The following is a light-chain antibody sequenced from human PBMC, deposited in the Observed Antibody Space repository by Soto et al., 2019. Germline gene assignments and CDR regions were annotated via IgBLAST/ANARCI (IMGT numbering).Light chain of an antibody. CDR1: QSVSNNF. Sequence: EIVLTQSPGTLSLSPGERATLSCRASQSVSNNFLAWYQQKPGQAPRLLIYGASSRATGIPDRFSGSGSGTDFTLTISRLEPEDLAVYYCQQHGNSPWTFGQGTKVEIK. J-gene: IGKJ1*01. CDR3: QQHGNSPWT. V-gene: IGKV3-20*01. CDR2: GAS.